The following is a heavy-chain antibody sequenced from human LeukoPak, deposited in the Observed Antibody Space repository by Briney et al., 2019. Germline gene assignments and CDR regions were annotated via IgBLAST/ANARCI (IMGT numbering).Heavy chain of an antibody. CDR1: GFTFSSYW. Sequence: GGSLRLSCAASGFTFSSYWMTWVRQAPGKGLEWVANIKQDGSDKYYVDSVKGRFTISRDNAKNSLFLQMNNLRAEDTAVYYCAQLRTLDYWGQEILVTVSS. CDR2: IKQDGSDK. CDR3: AQLRTLDY. D-gene: IGHD2-2*01. J-gene: IGHJ4*02. V-gene: IGHV3-7*01.